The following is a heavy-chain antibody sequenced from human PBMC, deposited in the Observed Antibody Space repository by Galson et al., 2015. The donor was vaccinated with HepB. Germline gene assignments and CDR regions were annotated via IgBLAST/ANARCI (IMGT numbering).Heavy chain of an antibody. V-gene: IGHV3-23*01. CDR3: AKDPYDSTGYYPYYFEY. J-gene: IGHJ4*02. CDR2: IGGSGGRT. Sequence: SLRLSCAASGFTFSSYAMNWVRQAPGKGLEWVSGIGGSGGRTYYADSVKGRFTISRDNSKNTLSLQMNSLRAEDTAVYYCAKDPYDSTGYYPYYFEYWGQGTLVTVSS. D-gene: IGHD3-22*01. CDR1: GFTFSSYA.